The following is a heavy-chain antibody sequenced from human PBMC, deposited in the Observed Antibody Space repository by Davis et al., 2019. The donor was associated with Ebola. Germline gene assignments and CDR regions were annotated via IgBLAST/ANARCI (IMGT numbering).Heavy chain of an antibody. J-gene: IGHJ6*04. Sequence: HSQTLSLTCAISGDSLSTNIPAWNWIRQSPSRGLEWLGRTYYSSKWYNDYAVSVKSRITINPDTSKNQFSLQLNSVTPEDTALYYCARGWLRAGIDVWGEGTTVTVSS. CDR3: ARGWLRAGIDV. D-gene: IGHD5-18*01. CDR1: GDSLSTNIPA. V-gene: IGHV6-1*01. CDR2: TYYSSKWYN.